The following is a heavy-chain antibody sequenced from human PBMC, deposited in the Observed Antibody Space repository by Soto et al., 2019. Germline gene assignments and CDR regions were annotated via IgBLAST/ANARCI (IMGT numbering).Heavy chain of an antibody. D-gene: IGHD5-12*01. CDR3: ATPTEVAKMGHVFDI. CDR2: MYYSGST. V-gene: IGHV4-39*01. Sequence: QLQLQESGPGLVRPSETLSLICSVSGGSISSSSYCWGWFRQSPGKGLEWIGTMYYSGSTYYNPSLKSRVTISVDTSENQFSLKLSSVTAADTAVYYCATPTEVAKMGHVFDIWGQGTMVTVSS. CDR1: GGSISSSSYC. J-gene: IGHJ3*02.